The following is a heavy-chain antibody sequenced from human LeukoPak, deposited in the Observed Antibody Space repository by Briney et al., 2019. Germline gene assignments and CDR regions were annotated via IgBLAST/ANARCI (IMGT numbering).Heavy chain of an antibody. D-gene: IGHD3-22*01. J-gene: IGHJ4*02. CDR1: GGSISSGGYY. CDR3: ARGYYYDSSGRRGELYY. Sequence: KALETLSLTCTVSGGSISSGGYYWSWIRQHPGKGLEWIGYIYYSGSTYYNPSLKSRVTISVDTSKNQFSLKLSSVTAADTAVYYCARGYYYDSSGRRGELYYWGQGTLVTVSS. CDR2: IYYSGST. V-gene: IGHV4-31*03.